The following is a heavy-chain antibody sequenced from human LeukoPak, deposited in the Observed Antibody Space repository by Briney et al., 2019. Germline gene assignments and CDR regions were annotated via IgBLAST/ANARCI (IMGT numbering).Heavy chain of an antibody. J-gene: IGHJ4*02. CDR3: ARRPPNYYDSSGYSVFDY. D-gene: IGHD3-22*01. CDR2: IHPGDSDT. Sequence: GESLKISCEGSGYSFTTYWIAWVRQMPGKGLEWMGIIHPGDSDTRYSPSFQGQVTISADKSISTAFLQWSTLKASDTAIYYCARRPPNYYDSSGYSVFDYWGQGILVTVSS. V-gene: IGHV5-51*01. CDR1: GYSFTTYW.